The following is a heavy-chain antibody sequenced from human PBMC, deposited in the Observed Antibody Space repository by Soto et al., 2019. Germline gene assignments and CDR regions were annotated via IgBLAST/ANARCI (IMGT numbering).Heavy chain of an antibody. CDR3: ARVVGGYCSGGSCYDYGMDI. CDR2: MNPHSGNT. CDR1: GYTFTSYD. D-gene: IGHD2-15*01. V-gene: IGHV1-8*01. J-gene: IGHJ6*02. Sequence: SVKVSWKGSGYTFTSYDINWVRQATGQGLEWMGWMNPHSGNTGYAQKFQGRVTMTRNTSISTAYMELSSLRSEDTAVYYCARVVGGYCSGGSCYDYGMDIWGQGTTVTVSS.